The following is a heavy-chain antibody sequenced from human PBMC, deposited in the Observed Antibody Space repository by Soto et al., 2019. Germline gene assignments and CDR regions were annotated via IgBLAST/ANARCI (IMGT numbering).Heavy chain of an antibody. V-gene: IGHV6-1*01. J-gene: IGHJ4*02. CDR3: ARGPYYSGWV. Sequence: SQTLSLTCAISGDSVSSTSTAWSWIRQSPSRGLEWLGRTYYRSKWYTDYAVSVKSRITINPDTSKNQFSLQLSSVTPEDTAVYYCARGPYYSGWVWCQGTLVTVSS. CDR2: TYYRSKWYT. CDR1: GDSVSSTSTA. D-gene: IGHD6-19*01.